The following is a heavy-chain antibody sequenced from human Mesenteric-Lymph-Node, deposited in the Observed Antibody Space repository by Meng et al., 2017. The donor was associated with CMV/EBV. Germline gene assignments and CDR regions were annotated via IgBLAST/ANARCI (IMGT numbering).Heavy chain of an antibody. J-gene: IGHJ4*02. CDR1: GYSFSNYR. CDR3: ARQENFDY. CDR2: IYPDDSDT. Sequence: GESLKISCKGFGYSFSNYRIAWVRQMPGKGLEWMGIIYPDDSDTRYSPSFQGQVTISADKSISTAYLQWSSLKASDSAMYYCARQENFDYWGQGTLVTVSS. V-gene: IGHV5-51*01.